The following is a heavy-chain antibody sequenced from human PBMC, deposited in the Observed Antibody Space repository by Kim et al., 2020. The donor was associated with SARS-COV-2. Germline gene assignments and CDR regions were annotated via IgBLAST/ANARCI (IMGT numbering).Heavy chain of an antibody. Sequence: ADSVKGRFTISRDNSKNTLYLQMNSLRAEDTAVYYCAKEGYSSSPYGMDVWGQGTTVTVSS. D-gene: IGHD6-13*01. CDR3: AKEGYSSSPYGMDV. J-gene: IGHJ6*02. V-gene: IGHV3-30*02.